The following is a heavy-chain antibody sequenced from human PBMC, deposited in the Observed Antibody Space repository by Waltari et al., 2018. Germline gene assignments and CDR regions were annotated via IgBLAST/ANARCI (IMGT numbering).Heavy chain of an antibody. J-gene: IGHJ4*02. V-gene: IGHV4-4*07. Sequence: QVQLQESGPGLVKPSETLSLTCKVSGTSISNNFWNWVRQPAGTGLEWIGRLYNSGITNYNPYLKSRVTMSTDTSKNQFSLKLNSVTAADTAVYFCARGGLDGFDSWGQGILVTVS. CDR3: ARGGLDGFDS. CDR2: LYNSGIT. D-gene: IGHD1-26*01. CDR1: GTSISNNF.